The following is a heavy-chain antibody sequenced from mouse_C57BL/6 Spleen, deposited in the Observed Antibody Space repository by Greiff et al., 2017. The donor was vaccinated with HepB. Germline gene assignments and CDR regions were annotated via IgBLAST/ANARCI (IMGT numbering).Heavy chain of an antibody. CDR1: GYSITSGYD. CDR3: ARENYGSSTGYFDV. V-gene: IGHV3-1*01. D-gene: IGHD1-1*01. CDR2: ISYSGST. J-gene: IGHJ1*03. Sequence: EVQLQQSGPGMVKPSQSLSLTCTVTGYSITSGYDWHWIRHFPGNKLEWMGYISYSGSTNYNPSLKSRISITHDTSKNHFFLKLNSVTTEDTATYYGARENYGSSTGYFDVWGTGTTVTVSS.